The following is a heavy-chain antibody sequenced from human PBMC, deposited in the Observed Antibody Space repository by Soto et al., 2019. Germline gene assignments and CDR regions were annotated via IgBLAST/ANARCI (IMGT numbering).Heavy chain of an antibody. CDR3: ARGGATVTSSPGAFDI. V-gene: IGHV1-69*13. CDR1: GGTFSSYA. CDR2: IIPIFGTA. D-gene: IGHD4-4*01. Sequence: GASVKVSCKASGGTFSSYAISWVRQAPGQGLEWMGGIIPIFGTANYAQKFQGRVTITADESTSTAYMELSSLRSEDTAVYYCARGGATVTSSPGAFDIWGQGTMVTVS. J-gene: IGHJ3*02.